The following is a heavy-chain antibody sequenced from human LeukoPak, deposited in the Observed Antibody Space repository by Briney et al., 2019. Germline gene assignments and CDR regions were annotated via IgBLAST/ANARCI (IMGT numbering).Heavy chain of an antibody. D-gene: IGHD1-26*01. Sequence: ASVRVSCKASGYTFTSYDIIWVRQASGQGLEWMGWMNPNSGHTGYAQKFQGRVTMTRSTSISTAYMELTSLTSEDSAVYYCARSIVGVRKRNDYWGQGTLVTVSS. CDR2: MNPNSGHT. V-gene: IGHV1-8*01. CDR3: ARSIVGVRKRNDY. J-gene: IGHJ4*02. CDR1: GYTFTSYD.